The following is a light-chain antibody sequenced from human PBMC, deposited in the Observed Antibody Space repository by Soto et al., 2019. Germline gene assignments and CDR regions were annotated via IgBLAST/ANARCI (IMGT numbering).Light chain of an antibody. CDR1: QSVSSN. CDR2: GAS. Sequence: EIVMTHSPATLSVSPWERATLSCRASQSVSSNLAWYQQKPDQAPRLLIYGASTRATGVPSRFSGSGSGTEFTLTISGLQPDDFATYYCQQYDSYSWTFGQGTKVDIK. V-gene: IGKV3-15*01. J-gene: IGKJ1*01. CDR3: QQYDSYSWT.